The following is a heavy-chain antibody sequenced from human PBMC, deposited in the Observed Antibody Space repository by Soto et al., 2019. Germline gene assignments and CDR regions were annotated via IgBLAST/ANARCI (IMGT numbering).Heavy chain of an antibody. D-gene: IGHD3-10*01. CDR3: AAGPGPVWFGPYYYMDV. J-gene: IGHJ6*03. CDR1: GFTFTSSA. V-gene: IGHV1-58*02. Sequence: ASVKVSCKASGFTFTSSAMQWVRQARGQRLEWIGWIVVGSGNTNYAQKFQERVTITRDMSTSTAYMELSSLRSEDTAVYYCAAGPGPVWFGPYYYMDVWGKGTTVTVSS. CDR2: IVVGSGNT.